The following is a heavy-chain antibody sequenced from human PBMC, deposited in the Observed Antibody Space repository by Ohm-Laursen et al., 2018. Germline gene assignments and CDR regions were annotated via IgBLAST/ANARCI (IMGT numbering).Heavy chain of an antibody. V-gene: IGHV3-72*01. D-gene: IGHD4-17*01. Sequence: SLRLSCAASGFTFSDYYMDWVRQAPGKGLEWVGRTRNKANSYTTEYAASVKGRFTISRDDSKNSLYLQMNSLKTEDTAVYYCARGPYGALFDYWGQGTLVTVSS. CDR2: TRNKANSYTT. CDR3: ARGPYGALFDY. J-gene: IGHJ4*02. CDR1: GFTFSDYY.